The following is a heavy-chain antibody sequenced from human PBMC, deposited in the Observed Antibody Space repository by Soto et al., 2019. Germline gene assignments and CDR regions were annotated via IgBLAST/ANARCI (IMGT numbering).Heavy chain of an antibody. J-gene: IGHJ4*02. V-gene: IGHV4-30-2*01. CDR3: ARGMTTVTTLDY. CDR2: IYHRGST. CDR1: GGSISSGGYS. D-gene: IGHD4-17*01. Sequence: QLQLQESGSGLVKPSQTLSLTCAVSGGSISSGGYSWSWIRQPPGKGLERIGYIYHRGSTYYNPSLKSRVTISVDRAKKQFSLKLSSVTAADTAVYYCARGMTTVTTLDYWGQGTLVTVSS.